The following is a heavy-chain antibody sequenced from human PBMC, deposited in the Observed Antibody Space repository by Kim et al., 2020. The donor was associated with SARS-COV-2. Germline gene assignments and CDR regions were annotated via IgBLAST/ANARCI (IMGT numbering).Heavy chain of an antibody. Sequence: SVKGRFTHSREHAKNTRYRQINSLKVEDTAVYYCARGGDSYGYLQRPLDYWGQGTLVTVSS. V-gene: IGHV3-74*01. J-gene: IGHJ4*02. D-gene: IGHD5-18*01. CDR3: ARGGDSYGYLQRPLDY.